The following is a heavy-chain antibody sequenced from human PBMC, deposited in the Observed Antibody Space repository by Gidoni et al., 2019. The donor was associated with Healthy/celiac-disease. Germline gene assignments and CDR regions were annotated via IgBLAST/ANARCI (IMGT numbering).Heavy chain of an antibody. CDR1: GYTLTDLP. CDR2: FDPEDGET. Sequence: QVQLVQSGAEVKTPGASVKVSCKVSGYTLTDLPMHWVRQAPGKGLEWMGGFDPEDGETIYEQKFQGRVTMTEDTSTDTAYMELSSLRSEDTAVYYCATSPSKLLWFGEQNDYWGQGTLVTVSS. J-gene: IGHJ4*02. V-gene: IGHV1-24*01. D-gene: IGHD3-10*01. CDR3: ATSPSKLLWFGEQNDY.